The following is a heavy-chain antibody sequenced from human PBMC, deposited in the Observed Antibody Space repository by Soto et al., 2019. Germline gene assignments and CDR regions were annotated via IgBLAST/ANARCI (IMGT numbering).Heavy chain of an antibody. CDR3: ARGYVGATDY. V-gene: IGHV4-59*01. D-gene: IGHD1-26*01. CDR1: GGSISSYY. CDR2: IYYSGST. J-gene: IGHJ4*02. Sequence: QVQLQESGPGLMKPSETLSLTCTVSGGSISSYYWSWIRQPPGKGLEWIGYIYYSGSTNYNPSLKSRVTISVDTSKNQFSLKLSSVTAADTAVYYCARGYVGATDYWGQGTLVTVSS.